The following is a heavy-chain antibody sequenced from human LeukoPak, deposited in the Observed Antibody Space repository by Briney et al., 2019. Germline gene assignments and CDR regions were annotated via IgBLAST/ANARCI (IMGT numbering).Heavy chain of an antibody. CDR1: GGSFSGYY. J-gene: IGHJ4*02. CDR2: INHSRST. D-gene: IGHD3-10*01. Sequence: SETLSLTCAVYGGSFSGYYWSWIRQPPGKGLEWIGEINHSRSTNYNPSLKSRVTISVETSKNQFSLKLTSVTAADTAVYYCARGGRGTMVRGVFDYWGQGSLVTVSS. CDR3: ARGGRGTMVRGVFDY. V-gene: IGHV4-34*01.